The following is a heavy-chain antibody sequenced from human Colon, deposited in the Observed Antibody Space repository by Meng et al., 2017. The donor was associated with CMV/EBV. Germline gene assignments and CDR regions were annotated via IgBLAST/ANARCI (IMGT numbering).Heavy chain of an antibody. CDR1: DCSVKDAW. V-gene: IGHV3-15*07. CDR2: IKSENYGGPT. Sequence: SDCSVKDAWKTWVRPAPGRGRKWVARIKSENYGGPTDYCEYVKGRFTISRDDSKNTLYLQMNSLKSEDRAVYYCTTDARYTMTNQFEYWGQGTLVTVSS. CDR3: TTDARYTMTNQFEY. D-gene: IGHD4-17*01. J-gene: IGHJ4*02.